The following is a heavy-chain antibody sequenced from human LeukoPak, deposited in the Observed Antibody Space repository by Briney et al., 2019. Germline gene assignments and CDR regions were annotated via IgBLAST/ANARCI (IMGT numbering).Heavy chain of an antibody. CDR3: ARARSRSGWYYFDY. CDR2: INAGNGNT. D-gene: IGHD6-19*01. CDR1: GYTFTSYA. Sequence: ASVKVSCKASGYTFTSYAMHWVRQAPGQRLEWMGWINAGNGNTKYSQKLQGRVTITRDTSASTAYMELSSLRSEDTAVYYCARARSRSGWYYFDYWGQGTLVTVSS. J-gene: IGHJ4*02. V-gene: IGHV1-3*01.